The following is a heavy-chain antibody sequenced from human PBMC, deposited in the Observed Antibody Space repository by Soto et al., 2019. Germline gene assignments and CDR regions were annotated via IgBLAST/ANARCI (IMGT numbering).Heavy chain of an antibody. CDR1: GDSVSSDNYF. CDR2: ISYTGDT. V-gene: IGHV4-61*01. D-gene: IGHD1-26*01. Sequence: QVQLRESGPELLKPSETLSLTCTVSGDSVSSDNYFWTWIRQPPGKGLEWIAYISYTGDTNYNPALKSRGTISVEPSTNQCSWKLTSVTAADTAGYFCARIVVGVTAAYWGQGNLVTVSS. J-gene: IGHJ4*02. CDR3: ARIVVGVTAAY.